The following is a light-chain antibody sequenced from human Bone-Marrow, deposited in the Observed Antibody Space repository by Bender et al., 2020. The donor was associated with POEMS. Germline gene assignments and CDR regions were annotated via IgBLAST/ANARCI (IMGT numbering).Light chain of an antibody. V-gene: IGLV2-14*01. J-gene: IGLJ2*01. CDR3: SSYTSSNTVV. CDR1: SRDAGYYKY. Sequence: QSALTQPASVSGSPGQSITISCTGTSRDAGYYKYVSWYQQHPGRAPKLMIYGVSNRPSGVSNRFSGSKSGNTASLTISGLHTEDEADYFCSSYTSSNTVVFGGGTKLTVL. CDR2: GVS.